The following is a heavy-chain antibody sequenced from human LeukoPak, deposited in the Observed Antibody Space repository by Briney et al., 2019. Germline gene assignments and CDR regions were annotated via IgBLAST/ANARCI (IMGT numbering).Heavy chain of an antibody. J-gene: IGHJ5*02. CDR2: IRYDGSNK. Sequence: TGGSLTLTCAASGFTFSSYGMHWVRQAPGKALEGVAFIRYDGSNKYYADSVKGRFTISRDNSKNTLYLQMNSLRAEDTAVYYCAKDHYDSSGYSLNWFDPWGQGTLVTVSS. D-gene: IGHD3-22*01. CDR3: AKDHYDSSGYSLNWFDP. CDR1: GFTFSSYG. V-gene: IGHV3-30*02.